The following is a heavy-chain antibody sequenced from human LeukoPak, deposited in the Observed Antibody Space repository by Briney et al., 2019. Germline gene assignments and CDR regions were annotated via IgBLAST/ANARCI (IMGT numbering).Heavy chain of an antibody. CDR3: AKELTTERTPGVDS. J-gene: IGHJ4*02. D-gene: IGHD4-17*01. V-gene: IGHV3-23*01. CDR1: GFTFSSYS. CDR2: ISGSGDTT. Sequence: GGSLRLSCTASGFTFSSYSMSWVRQGPGTGLXXXXXISGSGDTTFYADSVKGRFTISRDNSKKQQDLQVNSLRAEDTAVYFCAKELTTERTPGVDSWGQGTLVTVSS.